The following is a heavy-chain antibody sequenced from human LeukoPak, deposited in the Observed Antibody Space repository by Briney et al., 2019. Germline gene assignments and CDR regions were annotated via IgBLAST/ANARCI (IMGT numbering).Heavy chain of an antibody. D-gene: IGHD2-2*01. J-gene: IGHJ2*01. CDR1: GYSVSSGYF. CDR3: ASIAGSPATYFDF. CDR2: IHHSALT. Sequence: SETLSLTCTVSGYSVSSGYFWGWIRQPPGKGLEWIGSIHHSALTYYNPSLKSRVTISVDTSKNHFSLKLSSVTAADTAVYSCASIAGSPATYFDFRGRGALVTVSS. V-gene: IGHV4-38-2*02.